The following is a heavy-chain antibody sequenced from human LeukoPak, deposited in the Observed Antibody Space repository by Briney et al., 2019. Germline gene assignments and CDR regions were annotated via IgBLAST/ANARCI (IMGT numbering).Heavy chain of an antibody. CDR1: GGSISSSSYY. CDR3: ARHSAGKNAFDI. Sequence: SETLSLTCTASGGSISSSSYYWGWIRQPPGKGLEWIGSIYYSGSTYYNPSLKSRVTISVDTSKNQFSLKLSSVTAADTAVYYCARHSAGKNAFDIWGQGTMVTVSS. J-gene: IGHJ3*02. V-gene: IGHV4-39*01. CDR2: IYYSGST.